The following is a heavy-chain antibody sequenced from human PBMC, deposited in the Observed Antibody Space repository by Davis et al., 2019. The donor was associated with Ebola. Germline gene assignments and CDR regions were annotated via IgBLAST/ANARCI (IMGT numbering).Heavy chain of an antibody. CDR2: ITHSGTT. Sequence: PSETLSLTCAVYGGSFRGYSWTWIRQSPGQGLEWIGEITHSGTTKYNPSLKGRITMSADTSKNQFSLTLTHVTAADTAVYYCARGTGINDYYFYYYMDVWGKGTTVTVSS. V-gene: IGHV4-34*10. J-gene: IGHJ6*03. CDR3: ARGTGINDYYFYYYMDV. D-gene: IGHD1-1*01. CDR1: GGSFRGYS.